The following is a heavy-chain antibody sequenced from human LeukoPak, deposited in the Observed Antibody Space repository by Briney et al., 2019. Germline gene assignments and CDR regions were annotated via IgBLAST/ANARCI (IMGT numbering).Heavy chain of an antibody. CDR2: INPNSGGT. J-gene: IGHJ4*02. D-gene: IGHD2-15*01. Sequence: ASVKVSCKASGYTFTGYYMHWVRQAPGQGLEWMGWINPNSGGTNYAQKFQGRVTMPRDTSISTAYMELSRLRSDDTAVYYCARDLGYCSGGSCLFYFDYWGQGTLVTVSS. CDR3: ARDLGYCSGGSCLFYFDY. CDR1: GYTFTGYY. V-gene: IGHV1-2*02.